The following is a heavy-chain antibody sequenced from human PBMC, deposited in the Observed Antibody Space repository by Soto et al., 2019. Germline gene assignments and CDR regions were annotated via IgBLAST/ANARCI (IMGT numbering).Heavy chain of an antibody. CDR3: ARYYDSSGYLKGDNWFDP. D-gene: IGHD3-22*01. CDR2: IIPILGIA. V-gene: IGHV1-69*02. Sequence: SVKVSCKASGYTFTSYTISWVRQAPGQGLEWMGRIIPILGIANYAQKFQGRVTITADKSTSTAYMELSSLRSEDTAVYYCARYYDSSGYLKGDNWFDPWGQGTLVTVSS. J-gene: IGHJ5*02. CDR1: GYTFTSYT.